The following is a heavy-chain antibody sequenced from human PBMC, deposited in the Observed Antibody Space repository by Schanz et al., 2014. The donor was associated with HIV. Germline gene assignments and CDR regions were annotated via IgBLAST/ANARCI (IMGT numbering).Heavy chain of an antibody. CDR1: GYTFTSYS. CDR2: INPNSGDT. D-gene: IGHD2-2*01. J-gene: IGHJ3*02. Sequence: QVQLVQSGPDVKKPGASVKVSCQASGYTFTSYSISWVRQAPGQGLEWMGWINPNSGDTDYAQKFQGRVTMTRDTSMRTASMELSRLRSVDTAVYYCARDRGSISWMGRAFDIWGQGTMVTVSS. V-gene: IGHV1-2*02. CDR3: ARDRGSISWMGRAFDI.